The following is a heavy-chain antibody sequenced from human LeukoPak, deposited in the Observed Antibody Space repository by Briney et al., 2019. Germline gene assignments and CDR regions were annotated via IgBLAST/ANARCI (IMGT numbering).Heavy chain of an antibody. V-gene: IGHV3-21*01. CDR1: GFTFSCYS. J-gene: IGHJ5*02. D-gene: IGHD3-22*01. CDR3: ARDPGSGYVNNWFDP. Sequence: PGGSLRLPCAASGFTFSCYSMNWVRQAPGKGLEWVSSISGSSSYIYYADSVKGRFTISRDNAKNSLYLQMYSLRAEDTAVYYCARDPGSGYVNNWFDPWGQGTLVTVSS. CDR2: ISGSSSYI.